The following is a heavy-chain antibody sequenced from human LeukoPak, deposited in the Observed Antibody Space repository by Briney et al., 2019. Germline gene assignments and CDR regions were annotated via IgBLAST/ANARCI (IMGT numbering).Heavy chain of an antibody. D-gene: IGHD3-22*01. CDR1: GGSFSGYY. Sequence: SETLSLTCAVYGGSFSGYYWSWIRQPAGKGLEWIGRIYTSGSTNYNPSLKSRVTISVDTSKNQFSLKLSPVTAAGTAVYYCASIYYYDSAPIDPWGQGTLVTVSS. CDR2: IYTSGST. J-gene: IGHJ5*02. CDR3: ASIYYYDSAPIDP. V-gene: IGHV4-59*10.